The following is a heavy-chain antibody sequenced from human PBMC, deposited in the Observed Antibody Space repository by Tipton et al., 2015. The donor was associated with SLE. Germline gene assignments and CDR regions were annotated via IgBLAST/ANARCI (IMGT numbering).Heavy chain of an antibody. D-gene: IGHD4-17*01. V-gene: IGHV4-31*03. CDR3: ARNVFNGLSYWYFDL. J-gene: IGHJ2*01. Sequence: TLSLTCSVSGGSISSGFYYWTWIRQNPGMGLEWIGHISKFGSPSYNPSLSGRIDISIDTSENHFSLNLHSVTAADAAVYFCARNVFNGLSYWYFDLWGRGTLVTISS. CDR1: GGSISSGFYY. CDR2: ISKFGSP.